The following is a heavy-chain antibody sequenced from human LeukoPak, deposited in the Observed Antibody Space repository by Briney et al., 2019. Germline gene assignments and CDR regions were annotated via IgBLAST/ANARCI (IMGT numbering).Heavy chain of an antibody. CDR3: ARHGPSKELPYNWFDP. D-gene: IGHD1-7*01. CDR1: GGSISTYY. J-gene: IGHJ5*02. CDR2: IYTNENT. Sequence: PSETLSLTCTVSGGSISTYYWSWIRQPAGKGLEWIGRIYTNENTNYNPSLRSRVTMSVDTSKNQFSLKLSSVTAADTAVYYCARHGPSKELPYNWFDPWGQGTLVTVSS. V-gene: IGHV4-4*07.